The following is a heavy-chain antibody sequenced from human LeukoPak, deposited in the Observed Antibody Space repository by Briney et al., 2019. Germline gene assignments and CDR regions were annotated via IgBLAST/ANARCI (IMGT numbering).Heavy chain of an antibody. CDR1: GFTFSSYG. Sequence: PGGSLRLSCAVSGFTFSSYGMHWVRQAPGKGLEWVAFIRYDGSNKYYADSVKGRFTISRDNSKNTLYLQMNSLRAEDTAVYYCAREDRIPAVMRVIKPSYYYYMDVWGKGTTVTISS. CDR3: AREDRIPAVMRVIKPSYYYYMDV. V-gene: IGHV3-30*02. D-gene: IGHD2-21*01. CDR2: IRYDGSNK. J-gene: IGHJ6*03.